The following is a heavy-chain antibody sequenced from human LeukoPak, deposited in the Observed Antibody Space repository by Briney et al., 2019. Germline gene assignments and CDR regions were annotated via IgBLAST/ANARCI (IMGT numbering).Heavy chain of an antibody. V-gene: IGHV3-53*01. D-gene: IGHD3-10*01. Sequence: GGSLRLSCAASGFTFSSYGMSWVRQAPGKGLEWVSDVYSGGATYYADSVKGRFTIYRDISNNIVYLQMNSLRAEDTAVYYCARAGGQFYYGSGTTGGYFDYWGQGTLVTVSS. CDR3: ARAGGQFYYGSGTTGGYFDY. CDR1: GFTFSSYG. CDR2: VYSGGAT. J-gene: IGHJ4*02.